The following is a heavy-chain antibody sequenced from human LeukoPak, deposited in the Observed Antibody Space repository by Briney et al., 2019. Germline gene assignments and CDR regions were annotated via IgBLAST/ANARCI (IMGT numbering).Heavy chain of an antibody. CDR3: ARGSYYDSSGYYYSDY. Sequence: GVSLRLSCAASGFTFDDYGMSWVRQAPGKGLEWVANIKQDGSEKYYVDSVKGRFTIPRDNAKNSLYLQMNSLRAEDTAVYYCARGSYYDSSGYYYSDYWGQGTLVTVSS. D-gene: IGHD3-22*01. J-gene: IGHJ4*02. CDR1: GFTFDDYG. CDR2: IKQDGSEK. V-gene: IGHV3-7*01.